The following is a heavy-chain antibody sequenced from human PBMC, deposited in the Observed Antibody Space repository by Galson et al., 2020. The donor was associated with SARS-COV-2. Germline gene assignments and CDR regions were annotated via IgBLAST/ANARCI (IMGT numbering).Heavy chain of an antibody. D-gene: IGHD2-15*01. CDR1: GFTFSSYA. CDR3: ARNGRDCSGGICYGAEYFQH. V-gene: IGHV3-21*05. Sequence: GESLKISCAASGFTFSSYAMHWVRQAPGKGLEWVSYISSSGSYTNYADSVKGRFTISRDNAKNSLYLQLNSLRAEDTAVYFCARNGRDCSGGICYGAEYFQHWGQGTLVTVSS. CDR2: ISSSGSYT. J-gene: IGHJ1*01.